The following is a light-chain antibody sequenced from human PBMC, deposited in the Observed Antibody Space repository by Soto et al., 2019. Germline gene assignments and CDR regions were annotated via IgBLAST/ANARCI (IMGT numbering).Light chain of an antibody. J-gene: IGLJ2*01. CDR3: ATWDDSLSGV. CDR1: SSNIGSNY. Sequence: QSVLTQPPSASGTPGQRVTISCSGSSSNIGSNYVYWYQQFPGTAPKLLIYRNDQRPSGVPDRFSGSKSGTSASLAISGLRSEDEADYYCATWDDSLSGVFGGGTKLTVL. CDR2: RND. V-gene: IGLV1-47*01.